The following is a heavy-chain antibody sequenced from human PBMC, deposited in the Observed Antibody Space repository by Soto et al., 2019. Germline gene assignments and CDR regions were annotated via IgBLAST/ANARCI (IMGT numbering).Heavy chain of an antibody. Sequence: QVPLVQSGAEVKKPGSSVKVSCKASGGTFSSYTISWVRQAPGQGLEWMGRIIPILGIANYAQKFQGRVTITADKSTXXAXMXXSSLRSEDTAVYYCARGTSYYYGSGNYYYYYGMDVWGQGTTVTVSS. CDR1: GGTFSSYT. J-gene: IGHJ6*02. CDR2: IIPILGIA. D-gene: IGHD3-10*01. V-gene: IGHV1-69*02. CDR3: ARGTSYYYGSGNYYYYYGMDV.